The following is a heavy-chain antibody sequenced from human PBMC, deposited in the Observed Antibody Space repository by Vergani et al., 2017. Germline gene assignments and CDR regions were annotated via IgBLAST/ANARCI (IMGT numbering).Heavy chain of an antibody. J-gene: IGHJ4*02. CDR1: GFTVSSNY. CDR2: IYSGGST. D-gene: IGHD3-22*01. V-gene: IGHV3-66*02. Sequence: EVQLVESGGGLVQPGGSLRLSCAASGFTVSSNYMSWVRQAPGKGLEWVSVIYSGGSTYYADSVKGRFTISRDNSKNTLYLQMNSLRAEDTAVYYCAREAAYYYDSSGYEHIPFDYGGQGTLVTVSS. CDR3: AREAAYYYDSSGYEHIPFDY.